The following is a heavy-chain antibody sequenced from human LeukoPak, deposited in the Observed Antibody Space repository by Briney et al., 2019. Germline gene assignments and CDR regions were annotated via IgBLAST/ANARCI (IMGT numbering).Heavy chain of an antibody. Sequence: SETLSLTCTVSGGSISSGSYYWSWIRQPAGKGLEWIGRIYTSGSTNYNPSLKSRVTISVDTSKNQFSLKLSFVTAADTAVYYCARVRFVGSGWYYMDVWGKGTTVTISS. D-gene: IGHD6-19*01. CDR3: ARVRFVGSGWYYMDV. V-gene: IGHV4-61*02. J-gene: IGHJ6*03. CDR2: IYTSGST. CDR1: GGSISSGSYY.